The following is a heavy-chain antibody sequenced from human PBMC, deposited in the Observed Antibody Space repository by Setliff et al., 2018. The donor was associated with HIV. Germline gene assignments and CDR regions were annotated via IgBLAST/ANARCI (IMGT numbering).Heavy chain of an antibody. Sequence: GASVKVSCKASGYTFTSYYMHWVRQAPGQGLEWMGIINPSGGSTSYAQKFQGRVTITADESTSTAYMELSSLRSDDTAIYYCGAGQHSYSYLGYYYSGVDVWGQGTTVTVSS. CDR3: GAGQHSYSYLGYYYSGVDV. V-gene: IGHV1-46*01. D-gene: IGHD3-10*01. J-gene: IGHJ6*02. CDR1: GYTFTSYY. CDR2: INPSGGST.